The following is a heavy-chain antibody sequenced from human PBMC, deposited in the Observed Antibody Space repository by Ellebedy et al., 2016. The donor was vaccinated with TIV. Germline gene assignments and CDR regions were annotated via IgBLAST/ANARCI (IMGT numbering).Heavy chain of an antibody. J-gene: IGHJ4*02. Sequence: SETLSLXCTVSGGSISSYYWSWIRQPPGKGLEWIGYIYYSGSTNYNPSLKSRVTISVDTSKNQFSLKLSSVTAADTAVYYCARAGTYYYGSGSLDYWGQGTLVTVSS. CDR3: ARAGTYYYGSGSLDY. CDR1: GGSISSYY. V-gene: IGHV4-59*01. D-gene: IGHD3-10*01. CDR2: IYYSGST.